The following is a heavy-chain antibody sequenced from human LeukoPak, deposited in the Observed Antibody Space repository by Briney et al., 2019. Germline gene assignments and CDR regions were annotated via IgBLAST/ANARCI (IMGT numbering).Heavy chain of an antibody. J-gene: IGHJ6*02. D-gene: IGHD5-24*01. Sequence: GVSLTLLCTAWKFTLRVYPVQCAPDARGRALVCVSAMRSSGGSTLCALCVKGRFTISRDNSKNTLYLQMGGQRAEDMAVYYCARDREMATIDNSCNYGMDVWGQGTTVTASS. CDR1: KFTLRVYP. CDR2: MRSSGGST. CDR3: ARDREMATIDNSCNYGMDV. V-gene: IGHV3-64*01.